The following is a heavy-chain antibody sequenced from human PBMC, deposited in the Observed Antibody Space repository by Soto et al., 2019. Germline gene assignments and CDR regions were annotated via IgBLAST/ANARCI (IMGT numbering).Heavy chain of an antibody. J-gene: IGHJ6*03. CDR2: IKQDGGEK. V-gene: IGHV3-7*01. CDR3: ARVITIFGVVITSDYMDV. D-gene: IGHD3-3*01. Sequence: GGSLRLSCAASRFTFSSYWMTWVRQAPGKGLEWVANIKQDGGEKYYVDSVKGRFTISRDNAKKSLYLQMNSLRAEDTAVYYCARVITIFGVVITSDYMDVWGKGTTVTVSS. CDR1: RFTFSSYW.